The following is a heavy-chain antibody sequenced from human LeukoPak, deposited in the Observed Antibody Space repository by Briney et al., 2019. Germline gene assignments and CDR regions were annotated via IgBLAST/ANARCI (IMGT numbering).Heavy chain of an antibody. CDR1: GFTFSNYA. CDR2: ISRNGAHP. D-gene: IGHD6-19*01. J-gene: IGHJ4*02. CDR3: TTPGDSGWYNH. Sequence: GGFLRLSCAATGFTFSNYAMSWVRQAPGKGLEWVSVISRNGAHPYYIDSVRDRFTVSRDNSKNIMYLQMNSLRAEDAALYYCTTPGDSGWYNHWGQGTLVTVPS. V-gene: IGHV3-23*01.